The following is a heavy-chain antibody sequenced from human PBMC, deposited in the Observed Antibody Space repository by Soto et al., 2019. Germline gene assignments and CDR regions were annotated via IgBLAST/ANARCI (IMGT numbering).Heavy chain of an antibody. V-gene: IGHV3-13*04. CDR2: IGTAGDT. Sequence: EVQLVESGGGLVQPGGYLRLSCAASGFTFSSYDMQWVRQATGKGLEWVSAIGTAGDTYYPGSVKGRFTISRENAKNSLYLQMNSLRAGDTAVYYCARSPPGGYHYYYGMDVWGQGTTVTVSS. CDR3: ARSPPGGYHYYYGMDV. D-gene: IGHD3-22*01. J-gene: IGHJ6*02. CDR1: GFTFSSYD.